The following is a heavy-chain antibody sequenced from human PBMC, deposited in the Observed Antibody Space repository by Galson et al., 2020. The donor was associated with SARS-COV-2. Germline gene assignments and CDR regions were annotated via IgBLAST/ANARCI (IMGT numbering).Heavy chain of an antibody. J-gene: IGHJ4*02. D-gene: IGHD5-18*01. Sequence: SETLSLTCAVYGGSFSGYYWSWIRQPPGKGLEWIGEINHSGSTNYNPSLKSRVTILVDTSKNQFSLKLSSVTAADTAVYYCARPATVWLTRGYFDYWGQGTLVTVSS. CDR3: ARPATVWLTRGYFDY. CDR2: INHSGST. V-gene: IGHV4-34*01. CDR1: GGSFSGYY.